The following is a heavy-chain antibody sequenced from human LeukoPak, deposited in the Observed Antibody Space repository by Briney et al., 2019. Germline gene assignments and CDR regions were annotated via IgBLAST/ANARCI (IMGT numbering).Heavy chain of an antibody. Sequence: SETLSLTCTVSGDSISSGGYYWSWIRQHPGKGLEWIGYIYYSGSTYYNPSLKSRVTISVDTSKNQFSLKLSSVTAADTAVYYCARLASTYYDFWSGYYPGVYYFDYWGQGTLVTVSS. J-gene: IGHJ4*02. D-gene: IGHD3-3*01. CDR3: ARLASTYYDFWSGYYPGVYYFDY. CDR2: IYYSGST. CDR1: GDSISSGGYY. V-gene: IGHV4-31*03.